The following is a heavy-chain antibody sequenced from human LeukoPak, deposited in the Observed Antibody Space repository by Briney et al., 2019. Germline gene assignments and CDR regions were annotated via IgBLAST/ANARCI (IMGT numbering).Heavy chain of an antibody. V-gene: IGHV5-51*01. CDR1: GYTFTSYW. D-gene: IGHD5-18*01. CDR2: IFPGNSDT. CDR3: ARRGYNYGYWFDP. J-gene: IGHJ5*02. Sequence: GESLEISCKGSGYTFTSYWIGWVRPMPGKGVEGMGIIFPGNSDTRYSPSFQGQVTISADKSISTAYLQWSSLKASDTAMYYCARRGYNYGYWFDPWGQGTLVTVSS.